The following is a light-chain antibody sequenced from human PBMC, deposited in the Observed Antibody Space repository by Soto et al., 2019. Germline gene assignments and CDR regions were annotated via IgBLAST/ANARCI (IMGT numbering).Light chain of an antibody. CDR2: EDT. J-gene: IGLJ1*01. V-gene: IGLV2-23*01. Sequence: QSALTQPASVSGSPGQSITISCTGTSSDVGSYDLVSWYQQPPGKAPKLMIYEDTKRPSGISTRFSGSKSGNAASLTISGHQAEDEADYYCCSYAGSGTFVFGTGTKLTVL. CDR3: CSYAGSGTFV. CDR1: SSDVGSYDL.